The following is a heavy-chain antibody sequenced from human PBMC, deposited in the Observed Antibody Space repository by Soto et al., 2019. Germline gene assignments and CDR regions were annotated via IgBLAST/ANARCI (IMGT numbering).Heavy chain of an antibody. CDR3: ARDLRDMVAATQVPTLWFDP. D-gene: IGHD2-15*01. CDR1: GYTFTGYY. J-gene: IGHJ5*02. CDR2: INPNSGGT. Sequence: ASVKVSCKASGYTFTGYYMHWVRQAPGQGLEWMGWINPNSGGTNYAQKFQGWVTMTRDTSLSTAYMELSRLRSDDTAVYYCARDLRDMVAATQVPTLWFDPWGQGTLVTVSS. V-gene: IGHV1-2*04.